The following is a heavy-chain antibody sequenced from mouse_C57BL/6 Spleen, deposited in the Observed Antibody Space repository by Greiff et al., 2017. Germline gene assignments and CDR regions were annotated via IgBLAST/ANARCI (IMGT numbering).Heavy chain of an antibody. CDR1: GFTFSSYG. Sequence: EVMLVESGGDLVKPGGSLKLSCAASGFTFSSYGMSWVRQTPDKRLEWVATISSGGSYTYYPDSVKGRFTISRDNAKNTLYLQMRSLKAEDTAMYYCAREEVYLDYWGQGTTLTVSS. CDR2: ISSGGSYT. V-gene: IGHV5-6*01. CDR3: AREEVYLDY. J-gene: IGHJ2*01.